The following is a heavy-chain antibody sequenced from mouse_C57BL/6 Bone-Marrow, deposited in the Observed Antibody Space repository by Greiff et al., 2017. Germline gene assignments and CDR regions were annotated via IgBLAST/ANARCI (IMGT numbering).Heavy chain of an antibody. CDR3: EIEGDLRWLPRRIYYAMDY. CDR1: GYTFTSYW. CDR2: LDPSDSNT. J-gene: IGHJ4*01. Sequence: VQLQQPGAELVMPGASVKLSCKASGYTFTSYWMHWVKQRPGQGLEWIGELDPSDSNTTYNQKFKGKSTLTVDKSSSTAYMQLSSLSSEDSAVYDCEIEGDLRWLPRRIYYAMDYWGQGTSVTVSA. D-gene: IGHD2-2*01. V-gene: IGHV1-69*01.